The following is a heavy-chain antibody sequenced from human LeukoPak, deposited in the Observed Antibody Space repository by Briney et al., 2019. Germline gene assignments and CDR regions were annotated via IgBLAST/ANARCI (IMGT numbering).Heavy chain of an antibody. Sequence: SETLSLTCIVSAGSISSYYWSWVRQPPGKVLEWIGYIYYSGSTNYNPSLKSRVTISVDTSKNQFSLKLSSVTAADTAVYYCARGNIGYNRWGQGTLVTVSS. CDR2: IYYSGST. J-gene: IGHJ5*02. V-gene: IGHV4-59*01. CDR1: AGSISSYY. CDR3: ARGNIGYNR. D-gene: IGHD6-13*01.